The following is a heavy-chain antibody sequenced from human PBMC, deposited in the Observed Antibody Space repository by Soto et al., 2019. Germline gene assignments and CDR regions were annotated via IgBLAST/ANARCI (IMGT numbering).Heavy chain of an antibody. J-gene: IGHJ6*02. D-gene: IGHD3-10*01. V-gene: IGHV1-18*01. CDR2: ISAYNGNT. Sequence: GAPVEVSCKGSGFTFTSYGISWVRQAPGKGLEWMGWISAYNGNTNYAQKLQGRVTMTTDTSTSTAYMGRRSLRSDDTAVYSCARGRGSRIPTYYYYGMEVWGQGTTVTVSS. CDR3: ARGRGSRIPTYYYYGMEV. CDR1: GFTFTSYG.